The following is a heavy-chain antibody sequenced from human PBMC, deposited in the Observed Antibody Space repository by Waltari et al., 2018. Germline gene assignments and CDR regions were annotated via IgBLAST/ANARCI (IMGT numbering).Heavy chain of an antibody. Sequence: QVQLQESGPGLVKPSETLSLTCAVSGYSISSGYYWGWIRQPPGQGLEWIGSIYHSGSTYYNPSLKSRVTISVDTSKNQFSPKLSSVTAADTAVYYCAVTHPPQLIVGRYYYGMDVWGQGTTVTVSS. CDR1: GYSISSGYY. J-gene: IGHJ6*02. CDR2: IYHSGST. D-gene: IGHD1-1*01. CDR3: AVTHPPQLIVGRYYYGMDV. V-gene: IGHV4-38-2*01.